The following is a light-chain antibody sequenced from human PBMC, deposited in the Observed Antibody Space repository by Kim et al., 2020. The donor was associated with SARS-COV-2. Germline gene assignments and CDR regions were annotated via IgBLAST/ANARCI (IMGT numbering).Light chain of an antibody. V-gene: IGLV3-21*04. CDR1: NIGSKS. J-gene: IGLJ3*02. CDR3: QVWDSSSDHPV. CDR2: YDS. Sequence: AQGKAARITCGGSNIGSKSVHWYQKKPGQAPVLVIYYDSDRPSEIPERFSGSNSENTATLTISRVEAGDEADYYCQVWDSSSDHPVFGGGTQLTVL.